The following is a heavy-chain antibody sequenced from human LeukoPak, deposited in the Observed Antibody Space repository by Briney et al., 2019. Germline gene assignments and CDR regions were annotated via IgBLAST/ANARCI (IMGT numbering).Heavy chain of an antibody. Sequence: PSETLSLTCTVSGGSISSSSYYWGWIRQPPGKGLEWIGSIYYSGSTYYNPSLKSRVTISVDTSKNQFSLKLSSVTAADTAVYYCARAGAAKYYFDYWGQGTLVTVSS. CDR2: IYYSGST. CDR1: GGSISSSSYY. CDR3: ARAGAAKYYFDY. J-gene: IGHJ4*02. D-gene: IGHD5-18*01. V-gene: IGHV4-39*07.